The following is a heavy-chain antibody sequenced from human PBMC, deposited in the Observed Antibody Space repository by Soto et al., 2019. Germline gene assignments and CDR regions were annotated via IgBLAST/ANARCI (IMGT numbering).Heavy chain of an antibody. V-gene: IGHV1-69*12. CDR3: ARGEATKIVVTTYYGMDV. CDR2: IIPVFGTA. D-gene: IGHD3-22*01. CDR1: GGSLSNYG. J-gene: IGHJ6*02. Sequence: QVQLVQSGAEVKKPGSSVKVSFKASGGSLSNYGISWVRQAPGQGLEWMGGIIPVFGTANYAQKVQGRVTITADESASIVYMDVTSLRSEDTAVYSGARGEATKIVVTTYYGMDVWGQGTTVTVSS.